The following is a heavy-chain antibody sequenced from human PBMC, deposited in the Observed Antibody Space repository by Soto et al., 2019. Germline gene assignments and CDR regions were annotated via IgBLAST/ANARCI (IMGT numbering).Heavy chain of an antibody. D-gene: IGHD3-10*01. Sequence: PXETLSLTCTVSGGSISSYYWSWIRQPPGKGLEWIGYIYYSGSTKYNPSLKSRVTISVDTSKNQFSLKLSSVTAADTAVYYCAISLGFGELLGWFDPWGQGTLVTVSS. V-gene: IGHV4-59*01. J-gene: IGHJ5*02. CDR1: GGSISSYY. CDR3: AISLGFGELLGWFDP. CDR2: IYYSGST.